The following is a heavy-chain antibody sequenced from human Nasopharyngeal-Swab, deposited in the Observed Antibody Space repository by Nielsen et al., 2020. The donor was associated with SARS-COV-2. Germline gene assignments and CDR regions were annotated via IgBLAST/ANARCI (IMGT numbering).Heavy chain of an antibody. D-gene: IGHD6-25*01. CDR1: GASITDYH. CDR3: AGHPADFDY. V-gene: IGHV4-34*01. Sequence: SETLSLICAVYGASITDYHWSWIRQAPGKGLEWVGEMKPSGRTNYNPSLKSRVTISVDTSNNHFFLRLSSVTAADTAVYYCAGHPADFDYWGQGALVTVSS. J-gene: IGHJ4*02. CDR2: MKPSGRT.